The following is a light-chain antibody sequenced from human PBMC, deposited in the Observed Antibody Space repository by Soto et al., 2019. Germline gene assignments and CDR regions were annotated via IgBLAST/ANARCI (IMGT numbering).Light chain of an antibody. J-gene: IGKJ3*01. CDR2: GAS. V-gene: IGKV3D-15*01. CDR3: QHYHDWPL. CDR1: ESIGSK. Sequence: EIVMTQSPAALSMSPGERATLFCRASESIGSKLAWYQQKPGQAPRLLIYGASTRATGIPARFSGSGSGTDFTLTITSLQSEDFAVYYCQHYHDWPLFGPGTKMDIK.